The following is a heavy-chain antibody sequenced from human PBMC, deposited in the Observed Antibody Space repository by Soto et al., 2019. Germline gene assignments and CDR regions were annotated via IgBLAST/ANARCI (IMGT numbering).Heavy chain of an antibody. J-gene: IGHJ6*02. D-gene: IGHD3-10*01. Sequence: ASVQVSCKAAGGTFCSYAISWGRQAPGQELEWMVGIIPIFGTANYAQKYQGRVTITAEESTRTAYMELSSLRSEDTAVYYCARDLTGAANRYYYYGMDVWGQGTTVTVSS. CDR2: IIPIFGTA. CDR3: ARDLTGAANRYYYYGMDV. CDR1: GGTFCSYA. V-gene: IGHV1-69*13.